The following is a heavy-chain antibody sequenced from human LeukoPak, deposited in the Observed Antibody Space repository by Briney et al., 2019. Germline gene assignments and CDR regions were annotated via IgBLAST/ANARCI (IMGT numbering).Heavy chain of an antibody. CDR1: GFTFSTCA. D-gene: IGHD5-18*01. V-gene: IGHV3-64*01. Sequence: GGSLRLSCAASGFTFSTCAMYWVRQAPGKGLEFVSAISSNGGNTYYANSVKGRFIISRDNSNNTLYLQMGSLGADDMAVYYCARSIRGGYGLFDYWGQGTLVTVSS. CDR2: ISSNGGNT. CDR3: ARSIRGGYGLFDY. J-gene: IGHJ4*02.